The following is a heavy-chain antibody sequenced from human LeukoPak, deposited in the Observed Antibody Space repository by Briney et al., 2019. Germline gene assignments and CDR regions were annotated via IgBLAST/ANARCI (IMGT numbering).Heavy chain of an antibody. J-gene: IGHJ5*02. CDR1: GYTFTSYD. CDR3: ARGRLELARGLNWFDP. V-gene: IGHV1-8*01. CDR2: MNPNSGNT. Sequence: GASVKVSCKASGYTFTSYDINWVRQATGQGLEWMGWMNPNSGNTGYAQKFQGRVTMTRNTSITTAYMELSSLRSEDTAVYYCARGRLELARGLNWFDPWGQGTLVTVSS. D-gene: IGHD1-26*01.